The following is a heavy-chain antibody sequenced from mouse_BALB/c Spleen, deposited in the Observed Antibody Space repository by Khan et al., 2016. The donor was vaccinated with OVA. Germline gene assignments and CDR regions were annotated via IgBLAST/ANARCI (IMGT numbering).Heavy chain of an antibody. V-gene: IGHV5-6-5*01. CDR1: GFTFSNYG. J-gene: IGHJ3*01. Sequence: EVQLLETGGGLVKPGGSLKLSCAASGFTFSNYGVSWVRQTPEKRLEWVASISSGDTTYYPDSVKGQFTISRDKARNILYLQMSSLRSEDMAMYYCARDYWFAYWGQGTLVTVSA. CDR3: ARDYWFAY. CDR2: ISSGDTT.